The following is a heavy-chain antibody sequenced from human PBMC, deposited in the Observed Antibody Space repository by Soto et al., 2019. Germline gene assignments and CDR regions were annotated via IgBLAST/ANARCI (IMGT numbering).Heavy chain of an antibody. D-gene: IGHD3-16*01. CDR2: IYYSGST. Sequence: QVQLQESGPGLVKPSETLSLTCTVSGGSISSYYWSWIRQPPGKGLEWIGYIYYSGSTNYNPSLKSRVTISVDTSKNPFSLKLSSVTAADTAVYYCARTYYDYVWGSRYYFDYWGQGTLVTVSS. V-gene: IGHV4-59*01. J-gene: IGHJ4*02. CDR3: ARTYYDYVWGSRYYFDY. CDR1: GGSISSYY.